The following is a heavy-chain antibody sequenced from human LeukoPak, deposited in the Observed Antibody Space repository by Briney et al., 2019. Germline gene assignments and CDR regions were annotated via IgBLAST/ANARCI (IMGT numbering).Heavy chain of an antibody. D-gene: IGHD3-3*01. CDR2: IIPIFGTA. CDR3: ASAPCDFWSGYYIYYYYYMDV. J-gene: IGHJ6*03. V-gene: IGHV1-69*05. Sequence: SVKVSCKASGGTFSSYAISWVRQAPGQGLEWMGGIIPIFGTANYAQKSQGRVTITTDESTSTAYMELSSLRSEDTAVYYCASAPCDFWSGYYIYYYYYMDVWGKGTTVTVSS. CDR1: GGTFSSYA.